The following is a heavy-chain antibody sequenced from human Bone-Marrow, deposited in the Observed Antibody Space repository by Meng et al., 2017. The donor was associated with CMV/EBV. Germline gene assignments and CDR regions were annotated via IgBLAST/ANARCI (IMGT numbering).Heavy chain of an antibody. J-gene: IGHJ6*02. D-gene: IGHD1-26*01. V-gene: IGHV1-8*01. CDR1: GYTFTSYD. CDR2: MNPNSGNT. Sequence: ASVKVSCKASGYTFTSYDINWVRQATGQGLEWMGWMNPNSGNTGYAQKFQGRVTMTRDTSISTAYMELSRLRSDDTAVYYCARANSDSGSYYYYGMDVWGQGTTATFSS. CDR3: ARANSDSGSYYYYGMDV.